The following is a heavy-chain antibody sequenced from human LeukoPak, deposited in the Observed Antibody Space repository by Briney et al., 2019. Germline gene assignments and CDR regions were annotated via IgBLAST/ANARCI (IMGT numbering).Heavy chain of an antibody. J-gene: IGHJ5*02. V-gene: IGHV1-2*02. CDR3: ARGPLVEMATITRHWFDP. Sequence: ASVKVSCKASGYTFTGYYIHWVRQAPGQGLEWMGWINPNSGGTNYAQKFQGRVTMIWDTSISTAYMELSRLRSDDTAVYYCARGPLVEMATITRHWFDPWGQGTLVTVSS. D-gene: IGHD5-24*01. CDR2: INPNSGGT. CDR1: GYTFTGYY.